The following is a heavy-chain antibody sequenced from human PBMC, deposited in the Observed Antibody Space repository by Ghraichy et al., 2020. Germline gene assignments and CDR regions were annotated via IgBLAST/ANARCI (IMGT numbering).Heavy chain of an antibody. CDR3: ARDPRIAAAGTDYYGMDV. J-gene: IGHJ6*02. D-gene: IGHD6-13*01. CDR2: IYTSGST. V-gene: IGHV4-61*02. Sequence: SETLSLTCTVSGGSISSGSYYWSWIRQPAGKGLEWIGRIYTSGSTNYNPSLKSRVTISVDTSKNQFSLKLSSVTAADTAVYYCARDPRIAAAGTDYYGMDVWGQGTTVTVSS. CDR1: GGSISSGSYY.